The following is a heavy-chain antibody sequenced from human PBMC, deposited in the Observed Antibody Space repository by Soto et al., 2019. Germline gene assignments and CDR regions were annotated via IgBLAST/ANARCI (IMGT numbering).Heavy chain of an antibody. Sequence: EVQLVESGGGLVQPGGSLRLSCAASGFTVSSNYLSWVRQAAGKGLEWVSVIYSGGSTYYADSVKGRFTISRDNSKNTLYLQMNTLRVEDTAVYYCAKQRGGYDRDFDYWGQGTLVTVSS. D-gene: IGHD5-12*01. J-gene: IGHJ4*02. CDR3: AKQRGGYDRDFDY. CDR2: IYSGGST. CDR1: GFTVSSNY. V-gene: IGHV3-66*01.